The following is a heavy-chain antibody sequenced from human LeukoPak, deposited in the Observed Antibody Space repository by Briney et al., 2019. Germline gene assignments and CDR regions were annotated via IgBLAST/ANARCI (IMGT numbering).Heavy chain of an antibody. D-gene: IGHD3-22*01. CDR3: ARVAMGYYDSSGYKL. V-gene: IGHV4-34*01. CDR2: INHSGST. J-gene: IGHJ4*02. Sequence: SETLSLTCAVYGGSFSGDYWSWIRQPPGKGLEWIGEINHSGSTNYNSSLKSRVTISVDTSKNQFSLKLSSVTAADTAVYYCARVAMGYYDSSGYKLWGQGTLVTVSS. CDR1: GGSFSGDY.